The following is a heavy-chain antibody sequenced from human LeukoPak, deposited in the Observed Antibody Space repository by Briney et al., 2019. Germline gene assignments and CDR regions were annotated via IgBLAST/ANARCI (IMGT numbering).Heavy chain of an antibody. CDR1: GFTFSSYW. CDR2: IYSGGST. V-gene: IGHV3-66*01. Sequence: GGSLRLSCAASGFTFSSYWMHWVRQAPGKGLEWVSVIYSGGSTYYADSVKGRFTISRDNSKNTLYLQMNSLRAEDTAVYYCASSSPELGIRGDDAFDIWGQGTMVTVSS. J-gene: IGHJ3*02. D-gene: IGHD1-7*01. CDR3: ASSSPELGIRGDDAFDI.